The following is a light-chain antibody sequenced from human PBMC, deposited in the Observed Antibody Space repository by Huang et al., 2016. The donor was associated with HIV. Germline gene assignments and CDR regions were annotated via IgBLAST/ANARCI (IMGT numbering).Light chain of an antibody. CDR1: HSVDSH. CDR2: DAS. V-gene: IGKV3-15*01. J-gene: IGKJ4*01. Sequence: EIEMTQSPATLSVSPGERSTLSCRSSHSVDSHLAWYQQNPGQAPRLLISDASTRATVISAKFKGTGSGTEFSISITNLQSEDFAVYYCQQYNDWPPLTFGGGTKGEI. CDR3: QQYNDWPPLT.